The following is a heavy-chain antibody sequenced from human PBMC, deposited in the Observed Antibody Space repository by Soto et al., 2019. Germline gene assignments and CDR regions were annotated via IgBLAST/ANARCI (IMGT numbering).Heavy chain of an antibody. CDR3: ARCAPDYVGTLDS. CDR1: GGPFSTHA. CDR2: IIPLFGRA. Sequence: QVQLVQSGAEVRKPGSSVKVSCKASGGPFSTHALSWVRQAPGQGLEWMGGIIPLFGRAHYAQKFQGRLTMTADESTSTAHMVLTSLSSEYTAVYYCARCAPDYVGTLDSWGQGTLVIVSS. J-gene: IGHJ4*02. D-gene: IGHD4-17*01. V-gene: IGHV1-69*01.